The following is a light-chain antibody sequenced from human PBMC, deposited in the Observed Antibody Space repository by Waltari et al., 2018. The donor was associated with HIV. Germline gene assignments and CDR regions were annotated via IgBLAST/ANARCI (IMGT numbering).Light chain of an antibody. CDR1: NSNIGDNH. V-gene: IGLV1-51*01. Sequence: QSVLTQPPSVSADPGQKVTISCSGSNSNIGDNHVSWYQQLPGTAPKLLIFQSNKRPSAIPDRFSGSKSGTSATLGIAGLQTGDEADYYCVTWDSSLTAGVFGGGTKLTVL. CDR2: QSN. CDR3: VTWDSSLTAGV. J-gene: IGLJ2*01.